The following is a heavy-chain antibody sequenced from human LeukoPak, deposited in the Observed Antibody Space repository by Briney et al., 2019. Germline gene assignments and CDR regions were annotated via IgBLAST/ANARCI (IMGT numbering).Heavy chain of an antibody. CDR1: GFTFSSYA. D-gene: IGHD5-12*01. Sequence: GGSLRLSCAVSGFTFSSYAMNWVRQAPGKGLEWVSAITGSGGSTHYADSVKGRFTISRDNSKNTLYLQMNSLRAEDTAVYYCAKEKGGYLVDYWGQGTLVTVSS. CDR2: ITGSGGST. J-gene: IGHJ4*02. V-gene: IGHV3-23*01. CDR3: AKEKGGYLVDY.